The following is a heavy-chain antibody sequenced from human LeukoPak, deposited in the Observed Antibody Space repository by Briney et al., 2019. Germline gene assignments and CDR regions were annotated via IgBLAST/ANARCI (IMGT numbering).Heavy chain of an antibody. CDR1: GFTFSSYA. CDR3: TKGGIVGATFVWFDP. J-gene: IGHJ5*02. D-gene: IGHD1-26*01. CDR2: ISSNGGST. Sequence: PGGSLRLSCAASGFTFSSYAMHWVRQAPGKGLEYVSAISSNGGSTYYANSVKGRFTISRDNSKNTLYLQMGGLRAKDMAVYYCTKGGIVGATFVWFDPWGQGTLVTVSS. V-gene: IGHV3-64*01.